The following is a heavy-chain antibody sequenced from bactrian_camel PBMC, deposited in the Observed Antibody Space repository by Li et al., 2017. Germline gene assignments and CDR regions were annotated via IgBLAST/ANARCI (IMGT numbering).Heavy chain of an antibody. V-gene: IGHV3S1*01. CDR3: TKDRSYGTRNWAQST. D-gene: IGHD3*01. Sequence: HVQLVESGGGSVQAGGSLRLSCAASGVTFGSYLMAWLRQTPRKEREGVAALDTDGNTRYADSVKGRFTISRDNAKNTVDLQLNSLKTDDTAMYYCTKDRSYGTRNWAQSTRGRGTQVTVS. J-gene: IGHJ4*01. CDR1: GVTFGSYL. CDR2: LDTDGNT.